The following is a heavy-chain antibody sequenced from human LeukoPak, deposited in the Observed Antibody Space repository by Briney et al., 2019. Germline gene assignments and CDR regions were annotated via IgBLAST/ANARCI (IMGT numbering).Heavy chain of an antibody. CDR1: GGTFSSYA. Sequence: SVKVSCTASGGTFSSYAISWVRQAPGQGLEWMGGIIPIFGTANYAQKFQGRVTITADESTSTAYMELSSLRSEDTAVYYCARSTAMGYYYYGMDVWGQGTTVTVSS. CDR2: IIPIFGTA. D-gene: IGHD5-18*01. V-gene: IGHV1-69*13. CDR3: ARSTAMGYYYYGMDV. J-gene: IGHJ6*02.